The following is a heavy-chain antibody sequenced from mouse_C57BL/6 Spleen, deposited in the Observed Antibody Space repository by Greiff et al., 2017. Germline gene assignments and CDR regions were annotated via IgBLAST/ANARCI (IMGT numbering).Heavy chain of an antibody. V-gene: IGHV1-59*01. CDR1: GYTFPSYW. CDR3: ARRGGYYYGSSYYFDY. J-gene: IGHJ2*01. CDR2: IDPSDSYT. Sequence: QVQLQQPGAELVRPGTSVKLSCKASGYTFPSYWMHWVKQRPGQGLAWIGVIDPSDSYTNYNQKFKGKATLTVDTSSSTAYMQLSSLTSEDSAVYYCARRGGYYYGSSYYFDYWGKGTTLTVSS. D-gene: IGHD1-1*01.